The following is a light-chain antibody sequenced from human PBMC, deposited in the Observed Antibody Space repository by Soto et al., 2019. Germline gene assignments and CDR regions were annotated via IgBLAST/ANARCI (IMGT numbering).Light chain of an antibody. CDR1: SSNIGSNT. Sequence: QSVLTQPPSASGTPGQRVTISCSGSSSNIGSNTVNWYQQLPGTAPKLLIYSNNQRPSGVPDRFSGSKSGTSASLAIGWLQSEDEADYYCAAWDDSLNGRVFGGGTKLTVL. J-gene: IGLJ3*02. V-gene: IGLV1-44*01. CDR3: AAWDDSLNGRV. CDR2: SNN.